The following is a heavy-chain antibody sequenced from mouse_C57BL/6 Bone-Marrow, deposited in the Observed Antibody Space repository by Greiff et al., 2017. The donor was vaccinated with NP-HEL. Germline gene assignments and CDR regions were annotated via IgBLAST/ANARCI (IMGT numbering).Heavy chain of an antibody. J-gene: IGHJ3*01. Sequence: VQLQQSGAELVKPGASVKLSCKASGYTFTTYWMQWVKQRPGQGLEWIGEIDPSDSYTNYHQKFKGKATLTVDTSSSTAYMQLSSLTSEDSAVYYCARKAYYGRSYEFAYWGQGTLVTVSA. CDR2: IDPSDSYT. CDR1: GYTFTTYW. V-gene: IGHV1-50*01. D-gene: IGHD1-1*01. CDR3: ARKAYYGRSYEFAY.